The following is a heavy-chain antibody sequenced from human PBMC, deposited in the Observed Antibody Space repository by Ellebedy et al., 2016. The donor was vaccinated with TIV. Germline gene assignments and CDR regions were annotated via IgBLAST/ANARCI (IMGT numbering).Heavy chain of an antibody. Sequence: GESLKISXAASGFTFSSYSMNWVRQAPGKGLEWVGFIRSKAYGGTTEYAASVKGRFTISRDDSKSIAYLQMNSLKTEDTAVYYCTRGRSRIQLWLDESMDVWGQGTTVTVSS. CDR3: TRGRSRIQLWLDESMDV. J-gene: IGHJ6*02. D-gene: IGHD5-18*01. V-gene: IGHV3-49*04. CDR2: IRSKAYGGTT. CDR1: GFTFSSYS.